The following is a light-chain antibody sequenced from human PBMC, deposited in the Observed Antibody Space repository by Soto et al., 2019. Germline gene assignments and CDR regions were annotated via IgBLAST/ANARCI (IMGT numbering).Light chain of an antibody. Sequence: EIVMTQSPATLSASPGERATLSCRAGQGVTTNFAWYQQKSGQSPRLLIYDVSIRATGVPARFSGTGSETDFTLTISGLQSEDSAVYFCQQYNNWPFSFGQGTRLE. V-gene: IGKV3-15*01. CDR1: QGVTTN. CDR3: QQYNNWPFS. CDR2: DVS. J-gene: IGKJ5*01.